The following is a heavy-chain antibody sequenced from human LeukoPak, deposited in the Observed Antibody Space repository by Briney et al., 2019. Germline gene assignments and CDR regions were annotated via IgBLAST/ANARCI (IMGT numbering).Heavy chain of an antibody. CDR3: ARTADIVATIGYYYYYMDV. D-gene: IGHD5-12*01. J-gene: IGHJ6*03. Sequence: SQTLSLTCTVSGGSISSGSYYWSWIRQPAGKGLEWIGRIYTSGSTNYNPSLKSRVTISVEPSKNKFSLTLSSVTAADTAVYYCARTADIVATIGYYYYYMDVWGKGTTVTVSS. CDR1: GGSISSGSYY. CDR2: IYTSGST. V-gene: IGHV4-61*02.